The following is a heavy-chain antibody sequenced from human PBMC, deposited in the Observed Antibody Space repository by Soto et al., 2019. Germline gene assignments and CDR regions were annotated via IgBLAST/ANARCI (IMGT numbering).Heavy chain of an antibody. D-gene: IGHD3-22*01. CDR3: ARDRAYYESSGLYFDY. J-gene: IGHJ4*02. Sequence: SETLSLTCAVYGGSFSGYYWSWIRQPPGKGLEWIGEINHSGSTNYNPSLKSRVTISVDTSKSQFSLKLSSVTAADTAVYYCARDRAYYESSGLYFDYWGQGTLVTVSS. CDR2: INHSGST. CDR1: GGSFSGYY. V-gene: IGHV4-34*01.